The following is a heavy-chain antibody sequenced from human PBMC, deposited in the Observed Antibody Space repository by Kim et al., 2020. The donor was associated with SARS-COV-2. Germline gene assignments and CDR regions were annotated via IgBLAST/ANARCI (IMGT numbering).Heavy chain of an antibody. J-gene: IGHJ4*02. CDR1: GFTFSSYG. CDR2: ISYDGSNK. V-gene: IGHV3-30*18. Sequence: GGSLRLSCAASGFTFSSYGMHWVRQAPGKGLEWVAVISYDGSNKYYADSVKGRFTISRDNSKNTLYLQMNSLRAEDTAVYYCAKKWGFGSGYNYEGLDYWGQGTLVTVSS. CDR3: AKKWGFGSGYNYEGLDY. D-gene: IGHD5-12*01.